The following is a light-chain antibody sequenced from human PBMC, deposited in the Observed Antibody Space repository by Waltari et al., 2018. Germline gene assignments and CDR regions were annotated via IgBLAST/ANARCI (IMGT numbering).Light chain of an antibody. CDR1: ALPKRY. Sequence: SYELTQPPSVSVSPGQTARITCSGDALPKRYAYWYQQKPGQAPVLVIYKDIERPSGSPGRFSGSRSGTTVTLTISGVQAEDEADYYCQSADSSGTYVVFGGGTKLTVL. CDR3: QSADSSGTYVV. CDR2: KDI. J-gene: IGLJ2*01. V-gene: IGLV3-25*03.